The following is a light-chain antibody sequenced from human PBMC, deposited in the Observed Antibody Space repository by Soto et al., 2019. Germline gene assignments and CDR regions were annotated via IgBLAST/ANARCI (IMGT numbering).Light chain of an antibody. Sequence: QSVLTQPPSASGTPGQRVTISCSGSSSNIGSNTVNLYQQLPATAPKLLIYSNNQRPSGVPDRFSGSKSGTSASVAISGLQSEDEADYYCAAWDDSLNGVVFGGGTKVTVL. CDR2: SNN. J-gene: IGLJ2*01. V-gene: IGLV1-44*01. CDR3: AAWDDSLNGVV. CDR1: SSNIGSNT.